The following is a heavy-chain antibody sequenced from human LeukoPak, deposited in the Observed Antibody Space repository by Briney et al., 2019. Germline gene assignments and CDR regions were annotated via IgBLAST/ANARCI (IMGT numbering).Heavy chain of an antibody. CDR3: ARDGGSGSYGAFDI. CDR2: IYYSGST. V-gene: IGHV4-59*12. J-gene: IGHJ3*02. D-gene: IGHD3-10*01. CDR1: GGSISSYY. Sequence: SETLSLTCVVSGGSISSYYWSWIRQPPGKGLEWIGYIYYSGSTNYNPSLKSRVTISVDTSKNQFSLKLSSVTAADTAVYYCARDGGSGSYGAFDIWGQGTMVTVSS.